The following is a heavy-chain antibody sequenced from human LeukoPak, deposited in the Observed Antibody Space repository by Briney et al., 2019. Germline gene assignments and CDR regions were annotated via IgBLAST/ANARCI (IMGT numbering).Heavy chain of an antibody. CDR3: ARTGLTYLTTVTTWFNY. V-gene: IGHV3-30*04. D-gene: IGHD4-17*01. CDR2: ISYDGSNK. Sequence: PGGSLRLSCAASGFTFSSYAMYWVRQAPGTGLEWVAVISYDGSNKYYADSVKGRFTISRDNSKNTVYLQMNSLRGEDTAVYYCARTGLTYLTTVTTWFNYWGQGTLVTVSS. J-gene: IGHJ4*02. CDR1: GFTFSSYA.